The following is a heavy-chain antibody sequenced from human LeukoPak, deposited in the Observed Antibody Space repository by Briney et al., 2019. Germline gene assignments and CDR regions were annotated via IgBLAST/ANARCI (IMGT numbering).Heavy chain of an antibody. J-gene: IGHJ3*02. D-gene: IGHD1-26*01. Sequence: SETLSLTCTVSGGSISSYYWSWIRQPPGKGLEWIGYIYYIGTTNYNPSLKSRVTISVDTSKNQLSLKLSSVTAADTAFYYCARYIVSYPHDAFDIWGQGTMVTVSS. CDR1: GGSISSYY. V-gene: IGHV4-59*01. CDR3: ARYIVSYPHDAFDI. CDR2: IYYIGTT.